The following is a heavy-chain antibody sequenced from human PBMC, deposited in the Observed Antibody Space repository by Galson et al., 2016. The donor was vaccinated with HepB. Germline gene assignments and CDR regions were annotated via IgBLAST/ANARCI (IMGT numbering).Heavy chain of an antibody. CDR2: IKGNTDGGAL. J-gene: IGHJ4*02. D-gene: IGHD3-10*01. CDR1: GFNFSSAW. Sequence: SLRLSCAASGFNFSSAWMTWVRQIPGKGLEWVGRIKGNTDGGALDYAAPVRGKGRTEGETVDYAAPVKGRFTISRDDSKSPLYLQMNGLRSDDTAVYYCATYGSARKFDFWGQGTLVTVSS. V-gene: IGHV3-15*01. CDR3: ATYGSARKFDF.